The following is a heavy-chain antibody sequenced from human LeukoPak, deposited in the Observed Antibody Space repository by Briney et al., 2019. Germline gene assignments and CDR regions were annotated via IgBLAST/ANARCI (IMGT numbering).Heavy chain of an antibody. CDR2: INHSGST. D-gene: IGHD4-17*01. CDR1: GGSFSGYY. Sequence: PSETLSLTCAVYGGSFSGYYWSWIRQPPGKGLEWIGEINHSGSTNYNPSLKSRVTISVDTSKNQFSLKLSSVTAADTAVYYCARPIHYDDYNYWGQGTLVTVSS. V-gene: IGHV4-34*01. CDR3: ARPIHYDDYNY. J-gene: IGHJ4*02.